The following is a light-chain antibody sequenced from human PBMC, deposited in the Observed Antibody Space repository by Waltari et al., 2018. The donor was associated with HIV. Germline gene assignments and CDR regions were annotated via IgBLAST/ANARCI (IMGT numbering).Light chain of an antibody. Sequence: QSVLTQPPSASGTPGQPVTISCSGSSSNIGSNTVNCYQHLPGTAPKLLIYSNNVRPSGVPDRFSGFKSGTSASLAISGLQSQDEADYYCTTWDDSLNVLVFGGGTEVTVL. J-gene: IGLJ3*02. CDR2: SNN. CDR1: SSNIGSNT. V-gene: IGLV1-44*01. CDR3: TTWDDSLNVLV.